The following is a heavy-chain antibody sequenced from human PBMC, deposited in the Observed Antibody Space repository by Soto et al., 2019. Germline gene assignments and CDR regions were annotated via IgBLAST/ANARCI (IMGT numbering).Heavy chain of an antibody. V-gene: IGHV4-39*01. CDR1: GGSISSSSYY. CDR3: ARHFPYYYYMDV. J-gene: IGHJ6*03. Sequence: QLQLQESGPGLVKPSETLSLTCTVSGGSISSSSYYWGWIRQPPGKGLEWIGSIYYSGSTYYNPSLKSRVTISVDTSKNQFALKLSSVTAADTAVYYCARHFPYYYYMDVWGKGTTVTVSS. CDR2: IYYSGST.